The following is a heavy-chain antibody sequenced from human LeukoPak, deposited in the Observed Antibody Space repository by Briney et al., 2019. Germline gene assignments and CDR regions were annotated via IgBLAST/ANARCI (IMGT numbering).Heavy chain of an antibody. CDR3: ARTNYDILTGYRYLGY. D-gene: IGHD3-9*01. Sequence: GGTLRLSCAASGFTFSSYGMSRVRQAPGKGLEWVSAISGSGGSTYYADSVKGRFTISRDNSKNTLYLQMNSLRAEDTAVYYCARTNYDILTGYRYLGYWGQGTLVTVSS. CDR2: ISGSGGST. J-gene: IGHJ4*02. V-gene: IGHV3-23*01. CDR1: GFTFSSYG.